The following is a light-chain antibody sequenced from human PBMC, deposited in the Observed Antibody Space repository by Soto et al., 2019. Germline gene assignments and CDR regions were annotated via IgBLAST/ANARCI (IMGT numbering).Light chain of an antibody. J-gene: IGKJ1*01. Sequence: EIVLTQSPGTLSLSPGERATLSCRASQSVTSSFLAWYRHNPGQAPRLLIYGASNRATGIPDRFSGSGSGTDFTLTISRLEPEDFAVYYCQQYGSSGTFGQGTKVDIK. V-gene: IGKV3-20*01. CDR2: GAS. CDR3: QQYGSSGT. CDR1: QSVTSSF.